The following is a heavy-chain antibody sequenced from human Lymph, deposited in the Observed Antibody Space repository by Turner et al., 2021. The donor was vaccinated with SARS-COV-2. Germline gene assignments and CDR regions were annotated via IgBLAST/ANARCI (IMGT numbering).Heavy chain of an antibody. CDR1: GLPSSSYS. V-gene: IGHV3-21*02. CDR3: ARGGRPPWQWLGLGNFDY. CDR2: IGGSSSYI. J-gene: IGHJ4*02. D-gene: IGHD6-19*01. Sequence: VQLVESGEGLVKHAGSLQHSCPPSGLPSSSYSMTWVRPAAWKRLEWVAVIGGSSSYIYYAESVKGRFTISIDNAKNSLYLQMNSLRAEDTAVYYCARGGRPPWQWLGLGNFDYWGQGTLVTVSS.